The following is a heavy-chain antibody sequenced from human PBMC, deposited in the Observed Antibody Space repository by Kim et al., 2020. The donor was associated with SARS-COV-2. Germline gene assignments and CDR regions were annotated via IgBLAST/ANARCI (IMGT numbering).Heavy chain of an antibody. CDR2: IYYSGST. CDR3: EMATIEDFDY. J-gene: IGHJ4*02. D-gene: IGHD5-12*01. CDR1: GGSISSSSYY. Sequence: SETLSLTCTVSGGSISSSSYYWGWIRQPPGKGLEWIGSIYYSGSTYYNPSLKSRVTISVDTSKNQFSLKLSSVTAADTAVYYCEMATIEDFDYWGQGTLVTVSS. V-gene: IGHV4-39*01.